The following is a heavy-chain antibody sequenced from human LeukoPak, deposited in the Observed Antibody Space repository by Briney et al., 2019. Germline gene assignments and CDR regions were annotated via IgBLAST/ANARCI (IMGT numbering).Heavy chain of an antibody. J-gene: IGHJ4*02. Sequence: SETLSLTCAVYGGSFSGYYWSWIRQPPGKGLEWIGYIYYSGSTNYNPSLKSRVTISVDTSKNQFSLKLSSVTAADTAVYYCARYFSSGWYFFDYWGQGTLVTVSS. CDR2: IYYSGST. V-gene: IGHV4-59*01. CDR1: GGSFSGYY. CDR3: ARYFSSGWYFFDY. D-gene: IGHD6-19*01.